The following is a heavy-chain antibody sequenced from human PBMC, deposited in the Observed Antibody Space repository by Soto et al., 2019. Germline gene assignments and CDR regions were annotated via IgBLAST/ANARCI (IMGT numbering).Heavy chain of an antibody. J-gene: IGHJ4*02. CDR3: ASGIQLWLRRINNGYSG. D-gene: IGHD5-18*01. Sequence: QVQLVQSGAEVKKPESSVKVSCKAPGGTFSTYAISWVGQPPDQGLEWMGGIIPMFGTANYAQRFQDRVTITADESTNTVYMELSSLRSEDTAVYFCASGIQLWLRRINNGYSGWGQGTLVTVSS. CDR2: IIPMFGTA. CDR1: GGTFSTYA. V-gene: IGHV1-69*12.